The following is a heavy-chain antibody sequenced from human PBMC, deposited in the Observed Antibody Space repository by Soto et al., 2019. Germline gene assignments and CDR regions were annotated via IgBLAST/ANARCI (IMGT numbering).Heavy chain of an antibody. V-gene: IGHV4-59*01. D-gene: IGHD3-3*01. CDR1: GGSISSYY. CDR3: ARSNPYYDFWSGRYYYYYGMDV. J-gene: IGHJ6*02. CDR2: IYYSGST. Sequence: SSETLSLTCTVSGGSISSYYWSWIRQPPGKGLEWIGYIYYSGSTNYNPSLKSRVTISVDTSKNQFSLKLSSVTAADTAVYYCARSNPYYDFWSGRYYYYYGMDVWGQGTTVTVSS.